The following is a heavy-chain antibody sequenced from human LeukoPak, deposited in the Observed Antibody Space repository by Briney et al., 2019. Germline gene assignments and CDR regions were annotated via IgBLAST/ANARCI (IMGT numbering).Heavy chain of an antibody. Sequence: GGSPRLSCAASGFTFSSYSMNWVRQAPGKGLEWVSSISSSSSYIYYADSVKGRFTISRDNAKNSLYLQMNSLRAEDTAVYYCARVDYDFWSGYSYWYFDLRGRGTLVTVSS. V-gene: IGHV3-21*01. D-gene: IGHD3-3*01. CDR2: ISSSSSYI. CDR3: ARVDYDFWSGYSYWYFDL. CDR1: GFTFSSYS. J-gene: IGHJ2*01.